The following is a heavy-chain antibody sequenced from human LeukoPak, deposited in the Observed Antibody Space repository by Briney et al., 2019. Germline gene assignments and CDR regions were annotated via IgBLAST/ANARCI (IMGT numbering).Heavy chain of an antibody. V-gene: IGHV3-23*01. J-gene: IGHJ3*02. CDR2: TSGSGGSK. D-gene: IGHD3-3*01. CDR1: GFTFKSHA. CDR3: ARGRLISDFWSGYYELIARRDDASDI. Sequence: SGGSLRLYCAASGFTFKSHAMSWPRQAPGKGLEWVSATSGSGGSKFYAHSVKGRFTISRDNSKDTLYLQMNSLRAEDTAIYYCARGRLISDFWSGYYELIARRDDASDIWGQGTMVTVSS.